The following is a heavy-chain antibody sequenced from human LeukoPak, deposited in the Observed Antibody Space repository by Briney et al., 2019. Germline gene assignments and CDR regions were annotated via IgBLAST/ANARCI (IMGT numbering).Heavy chain of an antibody. CDR1: GGSISSSNW. CDR3: ARSSLGGYSYGSEYFDY. D-gene: IGHD5-18*01. CDR2: IYHSGST. V-gene: IGHV4-4*02. J-gene: IGHJ4*02. Sequence: SETLSLTCAVSGGSISSSNWWSWVRQPPGKGLEWIGEIYHSGSTNYNPSLKSRVTISVDKSKNQFSLKLSSVTAADTAVYYCARSSLGGYSYGSEYFDYWGQGTLVTVSS.